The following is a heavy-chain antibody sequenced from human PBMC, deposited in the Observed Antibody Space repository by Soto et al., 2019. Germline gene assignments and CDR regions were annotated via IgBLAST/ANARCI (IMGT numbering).Heavy chain of an antibody. Sequence: SETLSLTCAVYGGSFSGYYWSWIRQPPGKGLEWIGEINHSGSTNYNPSLKSRVTISVDTSKNQFSLKLSSVTAADTAVYYCARGRLFVNIVATTAPSAFDIWGQGTMVTVSS. J-gene: IGHJ3*02. CDR2: INHSGST. CDR1: GGSFSGYY. CDR3: ARGRLFVNIVATTAPSAFDI. D-gene: IGHD5-12*01. V-gene: IGHV4-34*01.